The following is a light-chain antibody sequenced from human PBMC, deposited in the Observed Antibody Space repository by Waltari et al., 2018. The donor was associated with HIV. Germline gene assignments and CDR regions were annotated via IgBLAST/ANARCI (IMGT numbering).Light chain of an antibody. V-gene: IGLV2-23*02. CDR2: EVS. CDR1: SSDFGRYNL. J-gene: IGLJ2*01. CDR3: CSYAGTSTVV. Sequence: QSALTQPASVSGSPGQSMTISCTGTSSDFGRYNLVSWYQQHPGQAPKPMIYEVSKRPSGVSNRCSGSKSGNTASLTISGLQAEDEADYYCCSYAGTSTVVFGGGTKLTVL.